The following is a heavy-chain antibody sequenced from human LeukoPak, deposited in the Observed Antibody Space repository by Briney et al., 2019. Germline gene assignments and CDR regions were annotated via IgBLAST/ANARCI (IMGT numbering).Heavy chain of an antibody. J-gene: IGHJ4*02. CDR2: IYYSGST. CDR3: ASFLEWLFNFDY. V-gene: IGHV4-61*01. CDR1: GGSVSSGSYY. D-gene: IGHD3-3*01. Sequence: SETLSLTCTVSGGSVSSGSYYWSWIRQPPGKGLEWIGYIYYSGSTNYNPSLKSRVTISVDTSKNQFSLKLSSVTAADTAVYYCASFLEWLFNFDYWGQGTLVTVSS.